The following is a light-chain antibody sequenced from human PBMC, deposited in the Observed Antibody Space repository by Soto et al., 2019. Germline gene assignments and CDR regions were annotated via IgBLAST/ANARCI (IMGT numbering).Light chain of an antibody. CDR2: DAS. CDR3: QQSAILPIT. CDR1: QDISNY. J-gene: IGKJ5*01. Sequence: DIQMTQSPSSLSASVGDRVTITCRASQDISNYLNWYQQRPGKAPKLLIYDASNLERGVPSRVSGTRSGTHFTFAITSLQPEDVATYYCQQSAILPITFGQGKRRAI. V-gene: IGKV1-33*01.